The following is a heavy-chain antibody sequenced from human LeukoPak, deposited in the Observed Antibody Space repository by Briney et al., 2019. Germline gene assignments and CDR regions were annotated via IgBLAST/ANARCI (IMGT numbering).Heavy chain of an antibody. J-gene: IGHJ4*02. Sequence: ASETLSLTCAVYGGSFSGYYWSWIRQPPGKGLEWIGEINHSGSTNYNPSLKSRVTISVDTSKNQFSLKLSSVTAADTAVYYCARGGTTIFGVVTIPFDYWGQGTLVTVSS. CDR3: ARGGTTIFGVVTIPFDY. CDR1: GGSFSGYY. CDR2: INHSGST. V-gene: IGHV4-34*01. D-gene: IGHD3-3*01.